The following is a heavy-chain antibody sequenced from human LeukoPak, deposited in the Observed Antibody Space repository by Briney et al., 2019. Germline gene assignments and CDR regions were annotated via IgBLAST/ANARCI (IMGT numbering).Heavy chain of an antibody. CDR3: ATYSGSYFDY. D-gene: IGHD1-26*01. J-gene: IGHJ4*02. Sequence: KPSETLSLTCAVYGGSFSGYYWSWIRQPPGKGLEWIGEINHSGSTNYNPSLKSRVTISVDTSKNQFSLKLSSVTAADTAVYYCATYSGSYFDYWGQGTLVTVSS. CDR1: GGSFSGYY. CDR2: INHSGST. V-gene: IGHV4-34*01.